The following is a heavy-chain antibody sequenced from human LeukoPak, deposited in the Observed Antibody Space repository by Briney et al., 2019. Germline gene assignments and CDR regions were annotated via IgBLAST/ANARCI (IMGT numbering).Heavy chain of an antibody. D-gene: IGHD3-9*01. V-gene: IGHV3-64D*06. Sequence: GGSLRLSCSASGFTFSSYAMHWVRQAPGKGLEYVSAISSNGGSTYYADSVKGRFTISRDNSKNTLYLQMSSLRAEDTAVYYCVKHYDILTGLGYYFDYWGQETLVTVSS. CDR2: ISSNGGST. J-gene: IGHJ4*02. CDR1: GFTFSSYA. CDR3: VKHYDILTGLGYYFDY.